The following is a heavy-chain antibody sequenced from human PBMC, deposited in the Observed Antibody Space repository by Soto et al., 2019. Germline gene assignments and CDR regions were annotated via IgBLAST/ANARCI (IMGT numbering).Heavy chain of an antibody. J-gene: IGHJ4*02. CDR3: AKYMRPDGVWDFDY. Sequence: EVQLLESGGGLVQPGGSLRLSCAASGFTFSTYSMAWVRQAPGRGPEWVSGIIQDGTTHYADSVKGRFTISRDNSRSSVYLQMITLRGEDTAVYYCAKYMRPDGVWDFDYWGQGTLVTVSS. CDR2: IIQDGTT. V-gene: IGHV3-23*01. CDR1: GFTFSTYS. D-gene: IGHD4-17*01.